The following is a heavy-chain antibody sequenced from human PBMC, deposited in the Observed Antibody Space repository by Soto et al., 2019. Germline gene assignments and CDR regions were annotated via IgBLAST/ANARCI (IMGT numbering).Heavy chain of an antibody. V-gene: IGHV3-48*02. CDR1: GFTFSSYS. Sequence: GGSLRLSCAAPGFTFSSYSMNWVRQAPGKGLEWVSYISSSSSTIYYADSVKGRFTISRDNAKNSLYLQMNSLRDEDTAVYYCARDGLITIFGVVRGWYYYGMDVWGQGTTVTVSS. CDR3: ARDGLITIFGVVRGWYYYGMDV. J-gene: IGHJ6*02. CDR2: ISSSSSTI. D-gene: IGHD3-3*01.